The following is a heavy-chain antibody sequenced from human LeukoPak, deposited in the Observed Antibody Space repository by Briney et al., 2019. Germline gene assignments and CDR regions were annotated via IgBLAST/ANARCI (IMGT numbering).Heavy chain of an antibody. CDR1: GFTFSSFT. D-gene: IGHD4-17*01. CDR2: VTIGGSSM. V-gene: IGHV3-48*02. Sequence: GGSLRLSCAASGFTFSSFTMNWVRQAPGKGLEWLSYVTIGGSSMYYADSVKGRFTISRDNAKNSLFLQMNSLRDEDTAVYYCAKGSVTTLRSGWFDPWGRGTLVTVSS. CDR3: AKGSVTTLRSGWFDP. J-gene: IGHJ5*02.